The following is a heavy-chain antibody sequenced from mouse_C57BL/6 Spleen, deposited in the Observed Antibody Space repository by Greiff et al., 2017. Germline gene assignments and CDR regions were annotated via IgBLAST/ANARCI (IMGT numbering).Heavy chain of an antibody. Sequence: VQLKESGGGLVQPGGSLKLSCAASGFTFSDYYMYWVRQTPEKRLEWVAYISNGGGSTYYPDTVKGRFTISRDNAKNTQYLQMRRLKSEDTAMYYCARHSGDYDAVYYAMDYWGQGTSVTVSS. CDR3: ARHSGDYDAVYYAMDY. CDR1: GFTFSDYY. J-gene: IGHJ4*01. V-gene: IGHV5-12*01. CDR2: ISNGGGST. D-gene: IGHD2-4*01.